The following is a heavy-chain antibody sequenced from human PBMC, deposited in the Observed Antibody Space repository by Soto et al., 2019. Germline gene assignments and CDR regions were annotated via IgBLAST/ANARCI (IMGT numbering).Heavy chain of an antibody. V-gene: IGHV4-31*03. J-gene: IGHJ6*02. CDR2: IYYSGST. CDR1: GGSISSGGYY. CDR3: ARVCVGDCECGMVA. D-gene: IGHD2-21*02. Sequence: QVQLQESGPGLVKPSQTLSLTCTVSGGSISSGGYYWSWIRQHPGKGLEWIGYIYYSGSTYYNPTLNSRVTLSVNTSKTQFPLKLSSVTAVDTAVYYCARVCVGDCECGMVAGGQETTVTVSS.